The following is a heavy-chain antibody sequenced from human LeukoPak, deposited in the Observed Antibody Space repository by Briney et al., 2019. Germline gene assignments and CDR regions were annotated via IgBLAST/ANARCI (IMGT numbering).Heavy chain of an antibody. D-gene: IGHD1-26*01. CDR2: INWNGGST. J-gene: IGHJ4*02. CDR1: GFTFDDHD. CDR3: AREKMGGATAWGGLDY. V-gene: IGHV3-20*04. Sequence: RPGGSLRLSCVASGFTFDDHDMSWVRQAPGKGLEWVSNINWNGGSTGYADSVKGRFTISRDNAKNSLYLQMNSLRAEDTAFYYWAREKMGGATAWGGLDYGAQEPRVTFS.